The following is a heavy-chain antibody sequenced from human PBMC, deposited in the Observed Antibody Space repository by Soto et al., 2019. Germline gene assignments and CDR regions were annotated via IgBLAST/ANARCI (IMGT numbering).Heavy chain of an antibody. CDR3: AKDGFSGSGKYYFDY. V-gene: IGHV3-23*01. CDR2: ISDSGDST. J-gene: IGHJ4*02. Sequence: EVHLLESGGGLVQPGGSLRLSCAASGFTFSNYAMNWVRQAPGKGLEWVSVISDSGDSTYYADSVKGRFTISRDKSKNALYLHMNSLTAEDTAVYYCAKDGFSGSGKYYFDYWGQGTLVTVS. CDR1: GFTFSNYA. D-gene: IGHD3-10*01.